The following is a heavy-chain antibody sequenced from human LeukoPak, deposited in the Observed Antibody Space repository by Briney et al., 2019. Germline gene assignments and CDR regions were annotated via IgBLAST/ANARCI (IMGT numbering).Heavy chain of an antibody. CDR3: AKDILSGNYYFDY. CDR1: GFTFTSYA. J-gene: IGHJ4*02. CDR2: ISGSGGNT. D-gene: IGHD3-10*01. Sequence: GGSLRLSCAASGFTFTSYAMSWVRQAPGKGLEWVSAISGSGGNTYYADSVKGRFTISRDNSKNTRYLQMNSLRAEDTAVYYCAKDILSGNYYFDYWGQGTLVTVSS. V-gene: IGHV3-23*01.